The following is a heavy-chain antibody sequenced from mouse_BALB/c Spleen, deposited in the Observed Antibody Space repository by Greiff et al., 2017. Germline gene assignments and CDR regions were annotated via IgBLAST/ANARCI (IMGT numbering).Heavy chain of an antibody. V-gene: IGHV1S137*01. D-gene: IGHD2-2*01. CDR1: GYTFTDYA. J-gene: IGHJ3*01. Sequence: VKLQESGAELVRPGVSVKISCKGSGYTFTDYAMHWVKQSHAKSLEWIGVISTYYGDASYNQKFKGKATMTVDKSSSTAYMELARLTSEDSAIYYCARVYYGYDGFAYWGQGTLVTVSA. CDR2: ISTYYGDA. CDR3: ARVYYGYDGFAY.